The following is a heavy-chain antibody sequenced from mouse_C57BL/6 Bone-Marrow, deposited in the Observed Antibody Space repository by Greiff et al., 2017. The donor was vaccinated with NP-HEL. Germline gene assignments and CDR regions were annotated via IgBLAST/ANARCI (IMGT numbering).Heavy chain of an antibody. CDR2: IWSGGST. CDR3: AKSPNITTVVATDAMDY. Sequence: VKLMESGPGLVQPSQSLSITCTVSGFSLTSYGVHWVRQPPGKGLEWLGVIWSGGSTDYNAAFISRLSISKDNSKSQVFFKMNSLQADDTAIYYCAKSPNITTVVATDAMDYWGQGTSVTVSS. D-gene: IGHD1-1*01. CDR1: GFSLTSYG. V-gene: IGHV2-4*01. J-gene: IGHJ4*01.